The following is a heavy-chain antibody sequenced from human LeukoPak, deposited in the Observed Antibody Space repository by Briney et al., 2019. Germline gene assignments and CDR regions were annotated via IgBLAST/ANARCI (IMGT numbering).Heavy chain of an antibody. D-gene: IGHD3-3*01. V-gene: IGHV3-30*18. Sequence: GGSLRLSCAASGFTFSSYGMHWVRQAPGKGLEWVAVISYDGSNKYYADSVKGRFTISRDNSKNTLFLQMNSLRAEDTAPYYCAKSVAIYFYYGLDVWGQGTTVTVSS. CDR2: ISYDGSNK. CDR3: AKSVAIYFYYGLDV. J-gene: IGHJ6*02. CDR1: GFTFSSYG.